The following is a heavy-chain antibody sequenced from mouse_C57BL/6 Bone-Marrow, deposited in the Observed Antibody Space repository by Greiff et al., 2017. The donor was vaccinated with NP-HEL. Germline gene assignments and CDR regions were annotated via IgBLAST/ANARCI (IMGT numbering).Heavy chain of an antibody. V-gene: IGHV10-1*01. Sequence: EVMLVESGGGLVQPKGSLKLSCAASGFSFNTYAMNWVRQAPGKGLEWVARIRSKSNNYATYYADSVKDRFTISRDDSESMLYLQMNNLKTDDTAMYYCVSHYYGSSQFSYYYAMDYWGQGTSVTVSS. J-gene: IGHJ4*01. CDR1: GFSFNTYA. CDR3: VSHYYGSSQFSYYYAMDY. D-gene: IGHD1-1*01. CDR2: IRSKSNNYAT.